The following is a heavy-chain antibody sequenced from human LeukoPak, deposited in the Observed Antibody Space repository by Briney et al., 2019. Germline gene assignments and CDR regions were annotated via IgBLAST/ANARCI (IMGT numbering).Heavy chain of an antibody. D-gene: IGHD4-11*01. Sequence: PGGSLRLSCAASGFTFSSYSMNWVRQAPGKGLEWVSSISSSSSYIYYADSVKGRFTISRDNAKNSLYLQMNSLRAEDTAVYYCARAYWNDYSNYNPSLGYGYWGQGTLVTVSS. V-gene: IGHV3-21*01. J-gene: IGHJ4*02. CDR3: ARAYWNDYSNYNPSLGYGY. CDR2: ISSSSSYI. CDR1: GFTFSSYS.